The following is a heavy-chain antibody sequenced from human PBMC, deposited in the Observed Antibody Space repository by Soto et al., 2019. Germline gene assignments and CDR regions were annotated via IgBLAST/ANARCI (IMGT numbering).Heavy chain of an antibody. J-gene: IGHJ2*01. CDR2: IYWDDDN. CDR3: TPSRMGDYYGSGSYAWYFDL. Sequence: QITLKESGPTLVKPTQTLTLTCTFSGFSLTTSGVGVGWIRQPPGKALEWLALIYWDDDNRYSPSLKSRLTITGDTSKNQVVLTMTNLDPVDTATYYCTPSRMGDYYGSGSYAWYFDLWGRGTLFTVSS. CDR1: GFSLTTSGVG. V-gene: IGHV2-5*02. D-gene: IGHD3-10*01.